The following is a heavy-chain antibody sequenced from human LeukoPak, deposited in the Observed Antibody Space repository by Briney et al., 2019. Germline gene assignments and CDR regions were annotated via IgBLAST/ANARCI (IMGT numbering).Heavy chain of an antibody. CDR3: AREGSSGGYFDY. Sequence: SETLSLTCTVSGGSISSYYWSWIRQPPGKGLEWIGYIYYSGSTNYNPSLKSRVTISVDTSKNQFSLKLSSVTAADTAVYYWAREGSSGGYFDYWAQETLVTV. J-gene: IGHJ4*02. CDR1: GGSISSYY. CDR2: IYYSGST. D-gene: IGHD6-19*01. V-gene: IGHV4-59*01.